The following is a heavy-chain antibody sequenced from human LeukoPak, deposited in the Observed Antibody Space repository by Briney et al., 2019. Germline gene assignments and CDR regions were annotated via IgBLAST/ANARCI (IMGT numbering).Heavy chain of an antibody. V-gene: IGHV4-59*01. CDR2: IYYSGST. D-gene: IGHD3-10*01. Sequence: SENLSLNCTVSGGSISSYYWSWIRQPPGKGLEWIGYIYYSGSTNYNPSLKSRVTISVDTSKNQFSLKLSSVTAADTAVYYCASAYGSGSYYVFDYWGQGTLVTVSS. J-gene: IGHJ4*02. CDR1: GGSISSYY. CDR3: ASAYGSGSYYVFDY.